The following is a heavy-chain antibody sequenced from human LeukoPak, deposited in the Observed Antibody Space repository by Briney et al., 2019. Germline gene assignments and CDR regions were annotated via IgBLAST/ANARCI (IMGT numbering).Heavy chain of an antibody. CDR2: ISPSGAIT. J-gene: IGHJ4*02. CDR3: ARVRSGTIDY. Sequence: ASVKVSCKASGYTFTTYYIHWVRQAPGQGLEWMGIISPSGAITSYAQKFQGRVTMTSDMSTRTVYMELSSLISDDTAVYYCARVRSGTIDYWGQGTLVTVSS. V-gene: IGHV1-46*01. D-gene: IGHD3-10*01. CDR1: GYTFTTYY.